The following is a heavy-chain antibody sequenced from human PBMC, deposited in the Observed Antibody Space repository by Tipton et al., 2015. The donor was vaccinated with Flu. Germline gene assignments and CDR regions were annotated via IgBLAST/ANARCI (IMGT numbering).Heavy chain of an antibody. J-gene: IGHJ4*02. CDR2: IKQDGSEK. CDR3: AREFSEYYFDY. Sequence: SLRLSCAASGFTFSNYWMHWIRQAPGRGLEWVANIKQDGSEKYYVDSVKGRFTISRDNAKNSVYLHMNSLRAEDAAVYYCAREFSEYYFDYWGQGTQVTVSA. V-gene: IGHV3-7*01. CDR1: GFTFSNYW.